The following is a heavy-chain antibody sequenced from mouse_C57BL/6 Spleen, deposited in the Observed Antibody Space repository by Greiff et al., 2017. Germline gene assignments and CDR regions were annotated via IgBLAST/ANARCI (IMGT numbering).Heavy chain of an antibody. V-gene: IGHV14-4*01. Sequence: VQLKESGAELVRPGASVKLSCTASGFNIKDDYMHWVKQRPEQGLEWIGWIDPENGDTEYASKIQGKATITADTSSNTAYLQLSSLTSEDTAVYYCTNGYYEDYFGYWGQGTTLTVSS. J-gene: IGHJ2*01. D-gene: IGHD2-3*01. CDR1: GFNIKDDY. CDR3: TNGYYEDYFGY. CDR2: IDPENGDT.